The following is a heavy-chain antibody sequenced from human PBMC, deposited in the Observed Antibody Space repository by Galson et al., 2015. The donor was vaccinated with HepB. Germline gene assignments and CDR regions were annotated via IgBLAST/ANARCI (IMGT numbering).Heavy chain of an antibody. V-gene: IGHV1-18*01. CDR2: ISGYNGRA. D-gene: IGHD6-13*01. J-gene: IGHJ3*02. CDR1: GYSFTSYG. CDR3: ARDLAAETTDAFDI. Sequence: QSGAEVKKPGESLKISCKASGYSFTSYGVTWVRQAPGQGLQWMGWISGYNGRAIYAQEFQDRVTLTTDTSTTTASMEVRRLTSDDTAIYYCARDLAAETTDAFDIWGQGTMVIVSS.